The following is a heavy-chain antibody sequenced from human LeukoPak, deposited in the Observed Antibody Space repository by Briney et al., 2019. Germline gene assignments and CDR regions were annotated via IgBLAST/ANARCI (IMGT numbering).Heavy chain of an antibody. J-gene: IGHJ4*02. CDR3: ARAPYYYDNSGYFRFDY. CDR1: GASSNSYY. V-gene: IGHV4-59*01. Sequence: SETLSLTCTVSGASSNSYYWSWIRQPPGKGLEWIGSYYSGSTNYNSSLKSRVTTSVDTSKNQFSLKLTSVTAADTAVYYCARAPYYYDNSGYFRFDYWGQGTLVTVSS. D-gene: IGHD3-22*01. CDR2: YYSGST.